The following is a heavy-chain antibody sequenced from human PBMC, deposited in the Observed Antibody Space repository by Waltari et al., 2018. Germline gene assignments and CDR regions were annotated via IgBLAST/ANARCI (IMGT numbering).Heavy chain of an antibody. CDR1: GGTLNNYV. CDR3: ARSYYYDRIGDYPSLGAFDY. J-gene: IGHJ4*02. D-gene: IGHD3-22*01. V-gene: IGHV1-69*12. CDR2: IIPIFGTP. Sequence: QVQLVQSGAEVKKPGSSVKVSCKAFGGTLNNYVISWVRQAPGRGLEWMGGIIPIFGTPNYAQKCQGRVTIIADESTSTVYMELSSLRSEDTAVYYCARSYYYDRIGDYPSLGAFDYWGQGTLVTVSS.